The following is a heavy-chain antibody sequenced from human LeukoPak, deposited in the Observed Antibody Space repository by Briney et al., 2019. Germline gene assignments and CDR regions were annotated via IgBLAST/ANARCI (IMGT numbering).Heavy chain of an antibody. D-gene: IGHD3-22*01. CDR2: FDPEDGET. Sequence: GASVKVSCKASGYTFTSYYMHWVRQAPGQGLEWMGGFDPEDGETIYAQKFQGRVTMTEDTSTDTAYMELSSLRSEDTAVYYCATVFDSRGGESRDWFDPWGQGALVTVSS. J-gene: IGHJ5*02. CDR1: GYTFTSYY. V-gene: IGHV1-24*01. CDR3: ATVFDSRGGESRDWFDP.